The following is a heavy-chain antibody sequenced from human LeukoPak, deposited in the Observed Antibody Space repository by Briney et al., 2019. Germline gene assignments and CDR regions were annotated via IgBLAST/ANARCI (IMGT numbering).Heavy chain of an antibody. V-gene: IGHV3-23*01. CDR3: AKDSTVITMIVPKAFDY. D-gene: IGHD3-22*01. J-gene: IGHJ4*02. Sequence: PGGSLRLSCAASGFTFSSYAMSWVRQAPGKGLEWVSAISGSGGSTYCADSVKGRFTISRDNSKNTLYLQMNSLRAEDTAVYYCAKDSTVITMIVPKAFDYWGQGTLVTVSS. CDR1: GFTFSSYA. CDR2: ISGSGGST.